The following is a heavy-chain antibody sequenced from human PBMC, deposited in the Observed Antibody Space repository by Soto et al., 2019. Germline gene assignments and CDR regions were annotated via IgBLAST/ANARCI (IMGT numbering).Heavy chain of an antibody. Sequence: SVKVSCKASGGSFSNYAISWVRQAPGQGLEWMGGITPIFGRANYAQKFQGRVTITADESTSTAYMELSSLRSEDTAIYYCARCWSYDILTGFAYWGQGTLVTVSS. V-gene: IGHV1-69*13. CDR2: ITPIFGRA. CDR3: ARCWSYDILTGFAY. D-gene: IGHD3-9*01. J-gene: IGHJ4*02. CDR1: GGSFSNYA.